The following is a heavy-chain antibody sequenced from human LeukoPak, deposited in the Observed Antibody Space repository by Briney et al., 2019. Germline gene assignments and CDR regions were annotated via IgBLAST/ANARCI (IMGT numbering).Heavy chain of an antibody. J-gene: IGHJ2*01. CDR2: ISSSSSHI. CDR1: GFTFSSYS. D-gene: IGHD3-9*01. Sequence: GGSLRLSCAASGFTFSSYSMNWVRQAAGKGLEWVSSISSSSSHIYYAESVKGRFTISRDNAKNSLYLQMNSLRAEDTAVYYCARDDILTGWYFDLWGRGTLVTVSS. CDR3: ARDDILTGWYFDL. V-gene: IGHV3-21*01.